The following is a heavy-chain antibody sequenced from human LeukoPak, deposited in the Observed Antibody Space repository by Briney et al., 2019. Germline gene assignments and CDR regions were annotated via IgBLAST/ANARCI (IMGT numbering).Heavy chain of an antibody. V-gene: IGHV4-59*08. CDR3: ARHPKDDYGDSSRWFDL. CDR1: GGSISRYN. D-gene: IGHD4-17*01. CDR2: IYYSGST. J-gene: IGHJ5*02. Sequence: SETLSVTCTVPGGSISRYNWSWVRQPPGKRLEWRGYIYYSGSTNYNHSLKSRVPISVDTSKNQFSLKLRSVTAADTAVYYCARHPKDDYGDSSRWFDLWGQGTLVTVSS.